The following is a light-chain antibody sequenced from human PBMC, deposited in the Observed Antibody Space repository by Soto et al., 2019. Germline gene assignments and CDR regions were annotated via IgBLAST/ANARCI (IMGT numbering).Light chain of an antibody. CDR1: QGIASN. CDR3: QQLNSYPRT. Sequence: DIHLTQSPSFLSASVGDRVTITCRASQGIASNLAWYQQKPGKAPKLLIYAASAFQSGVPSRFSGSGSGTEFTLTISSLQPEDFATYYCQQLNSYPRTFGQGTKVEIK. CDR2: AAS. V-gene: IGKV1-9*01. J-gene: IGKJ1*01.